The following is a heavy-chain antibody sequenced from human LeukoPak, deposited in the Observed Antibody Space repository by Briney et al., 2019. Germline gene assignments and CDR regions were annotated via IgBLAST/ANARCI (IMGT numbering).Heavy chain of an antibody. Sequence: PGRSLRLSCAASGFTFSNYGMHWVRQAPGKGLEWVAVISYDGSNKYYADSVKGRFTISRDNSKNTLYLQMNSLRAEDRAVYYCAKDLGSSWYSPFQQWGQGTLVSVCS. D-gene: IGHD6-13*01. V-gene: IGHV3-30*18. CDR3: AKDLGSSWYSPFQQ. J-gene: IGHJ1*01. CDR1: GFTFSNYG. CDR2: ISYDGSNK.